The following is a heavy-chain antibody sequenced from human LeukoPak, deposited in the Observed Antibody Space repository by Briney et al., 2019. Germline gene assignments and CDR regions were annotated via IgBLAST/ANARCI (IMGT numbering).Heavy chain of an antibody. CDR1: GFTFSSYE. CDR3: ARDNIAGDYGDYEGLRVNWFDP. D-gene: IGHD4-17*01. CDR2: ISSSGGIM. Sequence: GGSLRLSCVASGFTFSSYEMKWVRQAPGKGLEWVSYISSSGGIMYHAASVKGRFTISRDNSKNTLYLQMNSLRAEDTAVYYCARDNIAGDYGDYEGLRVNWFDPWGQGTLVTVSS. V-gene: IGHV3-48*03. J-gene: IGHJ5*02.